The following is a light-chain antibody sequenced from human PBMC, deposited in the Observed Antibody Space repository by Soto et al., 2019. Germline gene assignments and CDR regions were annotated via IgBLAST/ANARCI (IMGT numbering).Light chain of an antibody. CDR1: QSVSTSY. CDR3: QQYGNSRGT. V-gene: IGKV3-20*01. Sequence: DIVLTQSPGTLSLSPGXRATLSCRASQSVSTSYLAWYQQKPGQAPRLLIYGASSRATGIPDRFSGSGSGTDFTLTISGLEPEDFAVYYCQQYGNSRGTFGQGTKADIK. J-gene: IGKJ1*01. CDR2: GAS.